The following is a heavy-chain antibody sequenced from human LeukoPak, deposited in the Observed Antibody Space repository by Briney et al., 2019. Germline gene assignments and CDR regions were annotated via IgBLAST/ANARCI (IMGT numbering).Heavy chain of an antibody. CDR1: GYNFTNYW. J-gene: IGHJ3*02. CDR2: IYLGDSHA. V-gene: IGHV5-51*01. CDR3: ARPRYTGSYDAFDI. Sequence: GESLKISCQGSGYNFTNYWIGWVRQRPGKGLEWMGIIYLGDSHARYSPSFQGQVTISADKSISTAYLQWSSLKASDTAMYHCARPRYTGSYDAFDIWGQGTMVTVSS. D-gene: IGHD1-26*01.